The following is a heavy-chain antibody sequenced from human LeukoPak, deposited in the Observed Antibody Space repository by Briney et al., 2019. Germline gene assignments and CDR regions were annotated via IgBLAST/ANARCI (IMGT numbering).Heavy chain of an antibody. CDR2: IYYSGST. CDR1: GFTFSSYS. J-gene: IGHJ4*02. CDR3: ARVRSSGWYTGY. Sequence: GSLRLSCAASGFTFSSYSMNWVRQPPGKGLEWIGSIYYSGSTYYNPSLKSRVTISVDTSKNQFSLKLSSVTAADTAVYYCARVRSSGWYTGYWGQGTLVTVSS. V-gene: IGHV4-39*07. D-gene: IGHD6-19*01.